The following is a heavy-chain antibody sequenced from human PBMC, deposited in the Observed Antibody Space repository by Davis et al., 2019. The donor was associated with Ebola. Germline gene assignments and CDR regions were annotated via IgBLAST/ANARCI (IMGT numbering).Heavy chain of an antibody. CDR3: ARDPLSSGWSVNGYYGMDV. Sequence: AASVKVSCKASGYTFTNYGITWVRQAPGQGLEWMGWINPHNGNTNYAQNVQGRVIMTSDTATTTAYMEVGSLRSDDTAVYYCARDPLSSGWSVNGYYGMDVWGKGTTVTVSS. D-gene: IGHD6-19*01. V-gene: IGHV1-18*04. CDR2: INPHNGNT. J-gene: IGHJ6*04. CDR1: GYTFTNYG.